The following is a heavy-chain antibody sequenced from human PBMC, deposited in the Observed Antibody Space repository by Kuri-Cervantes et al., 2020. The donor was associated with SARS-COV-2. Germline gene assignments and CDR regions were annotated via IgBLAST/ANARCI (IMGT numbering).Heavy chain of an antibody. CDR1: GFLFSASA. D-gene: IGHD5-24*01. CDR3: AKDGPSDY. Sequence: GESLKISCEVSGFLFSASAIHWVRQASGKGLEWVGRVRGKANNYATAYAASVKGRFTISRDNSKNTLFLQMDSLRGDDTAVYYCAKDGPSDYWGRGTLVTVSS. J-gene: IGHJ4*02. V-gene: IGHV3-73*01. CDR2: VRGKANNYAT.